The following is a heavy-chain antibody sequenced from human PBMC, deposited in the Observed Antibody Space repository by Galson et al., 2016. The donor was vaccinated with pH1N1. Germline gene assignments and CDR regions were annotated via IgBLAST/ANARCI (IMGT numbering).Heavy chain of an antibody. Sequence: SLRLSCAASGFTFNGSAMHWVRQASGKGLEWVGRIRSKADSYATASAASVEGRFTISRDDSKNTAYLQMNSLKTEDTAVYYCTRPNSGSYEEFWFDPWGQGTLVTVSS. V-gene: IGHV3-73*01. CDR3: TRPNSGSYEEFWFDP. D-gene: IGHD1-26*01. CDR1: GFTFNGSA. CDR2: IRSKADSYAT. J-gene: IGHJ5*02.